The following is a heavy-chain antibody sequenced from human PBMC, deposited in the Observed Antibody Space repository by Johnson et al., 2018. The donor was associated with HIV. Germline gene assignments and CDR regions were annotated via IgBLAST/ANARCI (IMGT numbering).Heavy chain of an antibody. CDR1: GFTFSSYA. J-gene: IGHJ3*02. Sequence: LVESGGGVVQPGRSLRLSCAASGFTFSSYAIHWVRQAPGKGLEWVAAISYDGSNKYYADSVKGRFTMSRDNAKNSVYLQMNSLRAEDTAVYYCARLCSGCADAFDMWGQGTMVIVSS. V-gene: IGHV3-30*04. CDR2: ISYDGSNK. D-gene: IGHD3-10*02. CDR3: ARLCSGCADAFDM.